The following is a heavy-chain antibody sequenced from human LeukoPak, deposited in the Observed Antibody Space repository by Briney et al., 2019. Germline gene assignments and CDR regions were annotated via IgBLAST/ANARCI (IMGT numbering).Heavy chain of an antibody. CDR2: IYYSGST. CDR3: ARGIAARYVY. V-gene: IGHV4-59*01. D-gene: IGHD6-6*01. J-gene: IGHJ4*02. Sequence: PSETLSLTCTVSGGSISSYYWSWIRQPPGKGLEWIGYIYYSGSTNYNPSLKSRVTISVDTSKNQFSLKLSSVTAADTAVYYCARGIAARYVYWGQGTLVTASS. CDR1: GGSISSYY.